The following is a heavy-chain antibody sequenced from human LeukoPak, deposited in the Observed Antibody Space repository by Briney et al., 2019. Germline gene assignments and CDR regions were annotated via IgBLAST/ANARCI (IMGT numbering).Heavy chain of an antibody. J-gene: IGHJ6*02. CDR2: IWHDGAKR. CDR1: GFTFSTYA. Sequence: GGSLRPSCAASGFTFSTYAMHWVRQAPGKGLEWVAVIWHDGAKRYHADSVLGRFTISRDNSETMVYLQMNSLRAEDTAVYYCARSPTIFGVVYYGMDVWGQGTTVTVSS. D-gene: IGHD3-3*01. CDR3: ARSPTIFGVVYYGMDV. V-gene: IGHV3-33*01.